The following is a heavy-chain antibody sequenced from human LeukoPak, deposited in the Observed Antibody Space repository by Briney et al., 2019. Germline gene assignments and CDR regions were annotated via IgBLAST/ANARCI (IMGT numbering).Heavy chain of an antibody. CDR3: ARVGGDDFWSGYYYYYMDV. J-gene: IGHJ6*03. Sequence: ASVKVSCKASGYSFTSYGISWVRQAPGQGLEWMGWISAYNGNTNYAQKLQGRVTMTTDTSTSTAYMELRSLRSDDTAVYYCARVGGDDFWSGYYYYYMDVWGKGTTVTVSS. V-gene: IGHV1-18*01. CDR1: GYSFTSYG. D-gene: IGHD3-3*01. CDR2: ISAYNGNT.